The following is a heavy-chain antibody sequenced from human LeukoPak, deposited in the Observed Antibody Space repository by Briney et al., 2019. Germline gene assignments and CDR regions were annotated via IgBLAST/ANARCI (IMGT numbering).Heavy chain of an antibody. CDR1: GVSISSVGYA. J-gene: IGHJ5*02. CDR2: IYHSGST. Sequence: SQTLSLTCAVYGVSISSVGYAWSWIRQPPGKGLEWIGYIYHSGSTYYNPSLKSRVTISVDRSKNQFSLKLSSVTAADTAVYYCARGVRRHNWFDPWGQGTLVTVSS. D-gene: IGHD4-23*01. V-gene: IGHV4-30-2*01. CDR3: ARGVRRHNWFDP.